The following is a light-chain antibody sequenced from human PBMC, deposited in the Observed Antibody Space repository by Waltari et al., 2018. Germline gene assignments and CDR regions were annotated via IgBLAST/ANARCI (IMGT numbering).Light chain of an antibody. CDR3: QQSFRTPGT. CDR1: QSISRD. CDR2: AAS. V-gene: IGKV1-39*01. J-gene: IGKJ2*01. Sequence: DIQMTQSPSALSASVGDRVTITCRASQSISRDLNWYQQKPGKAPKLLIYAASSLQSGVPSRFSGSGSGTDFMLTISSLQSEEFATYYCQQSFRTPGTFGQGTKLEIK.